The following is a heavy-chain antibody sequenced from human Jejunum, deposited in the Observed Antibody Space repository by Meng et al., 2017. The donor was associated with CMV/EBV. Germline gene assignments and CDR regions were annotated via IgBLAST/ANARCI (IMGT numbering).Heavy chain of an antibody. V-gene: IGHV3-15*07. D-gene: IGHD1-26*01. Sequence: CVASDFTVNSAWMNWVRQAPGKGLEWVGRVKSAGAGGAADAAATVKGRFTVSRDDSRKTVHLQMDNLKIEDTAVYYCATGWDQYFDFWGQGALVTVSS. CDR2: VKSAGAGGAA. J-gene: IGHJ4*02. CDR3: ATGWDQYFDF. CDR1: DFTVNSAW.